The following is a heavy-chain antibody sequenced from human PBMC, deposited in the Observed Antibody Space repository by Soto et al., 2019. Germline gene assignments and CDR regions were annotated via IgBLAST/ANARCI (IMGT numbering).Heavy chain of an antibody. CDR3: ARGPHYYASGSFHISHLPDL. V-gene: IGHV3-9*01. CDR1: GFPVDDYA. Sequence: PGGSLRLSCVASGFPVDDYAMHWVRKTPGKGLEWVSGISANGDNVDYADSIKGRFTISRDNAKNSLFLQMNSPRPEDTAVYYCARGPHYYASGSFHISHLPDLWGQGTLVTVSS. D-gene: IGHD3-10*01. CDR2: ISANGDNV. J-gene: IGHJ5*02.